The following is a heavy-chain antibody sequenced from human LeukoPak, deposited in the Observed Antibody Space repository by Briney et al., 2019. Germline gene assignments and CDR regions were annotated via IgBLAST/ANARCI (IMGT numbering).Heavy chain of an antibody. D-gene: IGHD3-10*01. CDR3: AREQLWFGFHDAFDI. V-gene: IGHV3-30*04. CDR1: GFTFSSYA. Sequence: GGSLRISCAASGFTFSSYAMHWVRQAPGKGLEWVAVISYDGSNKYYADSVKGRFTISRDNSKNTLYLQMNSLRAEDTAVYYCAREQLWFGFHDAFDIWGQGTMVTVSS. J-gene: IGHJ3*02. CDR2: ISYDGSNK.